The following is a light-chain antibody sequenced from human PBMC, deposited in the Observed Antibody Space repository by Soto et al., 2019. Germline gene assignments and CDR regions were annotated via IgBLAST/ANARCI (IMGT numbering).Light chain of an antibody. J-gene: IGKJ1*01. CDR2: LGS. V-gene: IGKV2-28*01. CDR1: QSLLHSNGYNY. CDR3: MQALQTPIT. Sequence: DIVMTQSPLSLPVTPGEPASISCRSSQSLLHSNGYNYLDWYLQKPGQSPQLLIYLGSNRASGVPDRFSGSGSGKDFTLKISRVEAEDVGVYYCMQALQTPITFGQGTKVEIK.